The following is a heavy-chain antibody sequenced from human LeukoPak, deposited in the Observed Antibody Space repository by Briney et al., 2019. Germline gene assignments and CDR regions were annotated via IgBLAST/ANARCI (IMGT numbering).Heavy chain of an antibody. CDR2: INWNGGST. CDR3: AIQKWYYYDSSGYYGYYLDY. CDR1: GFTFDDYG. Sequence: PGGSLRLSCAASGFTFDDYGMSWVRQAPGKGLEWVSGINWNGGSTGYADSVKGRFTISRDNAKNSLYLQMNSLRAEDTALYHCAIQKWYYYDSSGYYGYYLDYWGQGTLVTVSS. D-gene: IGHD3-22*01. J-gene: IGHJ4*02. V-gene: IGHV3-20*01.